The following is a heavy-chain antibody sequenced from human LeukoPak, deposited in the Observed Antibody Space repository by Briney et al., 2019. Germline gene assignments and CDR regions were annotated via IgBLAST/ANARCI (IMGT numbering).Heavy chain of an antibody. D-gene: IGHD4-23*01. V-gene: IGHV3-11*05. CDR3: ARGRGDYGGTEGY. CDR1: GFTFSDYY. J-gene: IGHJ4*02. CDR2: ISSSSSYT. Sequence: PGGSLRLSCSASGFTFSDYYMIGIRQAPGKGLEWVSYISSSSSYTNYADSVKGRFTISRDNAKNSLYLQMNSLRAEDTAVYYCARGRGDYGGTEGYGGQGTLVTVSS.